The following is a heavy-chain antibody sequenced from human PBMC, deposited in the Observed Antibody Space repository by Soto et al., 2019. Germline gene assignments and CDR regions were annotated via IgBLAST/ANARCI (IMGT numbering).Heavy chain of an antibody. J-gene: IGHJ4*02. D-gene: IGHD3-9*01. Sequence: GGSLRLSCAASGFTFSSYWMHWVRQAPGKGLVWVSRINSDGSSTSYADSVKGRFTISRDNAKNTLYLQMNSLRAEDTAVYYCARASYDILTGYWPRFDYWGQGTLVTVSS. CDR1: GFTFSSYW. CDR2: INSDGSST. V-gene: IGHV3-74*01. CDR3: ARASYDILTGYWPRFDY.